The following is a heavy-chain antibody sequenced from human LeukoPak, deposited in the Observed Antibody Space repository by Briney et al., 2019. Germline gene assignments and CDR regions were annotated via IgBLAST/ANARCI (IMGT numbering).Heavy chain of an antibody. Sequence: SVKVSCKASGGTFSSYAISWVRQAPGQGLEWMGGIIPIFGTANYAQKFQGRVTITADESTSTAYMELSSLRSEDTAVYYCATAGIAAAGTTPGYYYYGMDVWGQGTTVTVSS. CDR2: IIPIFGTA. J-gene: IGHJ6*02. V-gene: IGHV1-69*13. D-gene: IGHD6-13*01. CDR3: ATAGIAAAGTTPGYYYYGMDV. CDR1: GGTFSSYA.